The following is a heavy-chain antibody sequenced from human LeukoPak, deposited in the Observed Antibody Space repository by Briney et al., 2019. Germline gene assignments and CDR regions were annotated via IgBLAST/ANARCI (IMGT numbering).Heavy chain of an antibody. CDR2: ISWDGGST. J-gene: IGHJ4*02. V-gene: IGHV3-43*02. CDR3: AKDIRVAAAGLDY. D-gene: IGHD6-13*01. CDR1: GFTFDDYA. Sequence: PGGSLRLSCAASGFTFDDYAMHWVCQAPGKGLEWVSLISWDGGSTYYADSVKGRFTISRDNSKNSLYLQMNSLRTEDTAFYYCAKDIRVAAAGLDYWGQGTLVTVSS.